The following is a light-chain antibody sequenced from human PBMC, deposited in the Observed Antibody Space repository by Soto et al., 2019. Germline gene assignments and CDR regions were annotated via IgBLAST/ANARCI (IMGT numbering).Light chain of an antibody. Sequence: DIVMTQSPDSLAVSLGERATINCKSSQSVLYSSNNKNYFAWYQQKPGQPPKLPIYWASTRESGVPDRFSGSGSGTDFTLTISSLQAEDVAVYYCQQYYSTPLTFGQGTKVEIK. V-gene: IGKV4-1*01. CDR1: QSVLYSSNNKNY. CDR3: QQYYSTPLT. J-gene: IGKJ1*01. CDR2: WAS.